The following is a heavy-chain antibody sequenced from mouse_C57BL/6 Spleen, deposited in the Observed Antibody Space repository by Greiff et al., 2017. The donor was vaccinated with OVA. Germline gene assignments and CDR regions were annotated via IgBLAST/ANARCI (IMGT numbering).Heavy chain of an antibody. Sequence: VQLQQPGAELVMPGASVKLSCKASGYTFTSYWMHWVKQRPGQGLEWIGEIDPSDSYTNYNQKFKGKSTLTVDKSSSTAYMQLSSLTSEDSAVYYGAIYYSKGAWFAYWGQGTLVTVSA. CDR3: AIYYSKGAWFAY. V-gene: IGHV1-69*01. CDR2: IDPSDSYT. D-gene: IGHD2-5*01. CDR1: GYTFTSYW. J-gene: IGHJ3*01.